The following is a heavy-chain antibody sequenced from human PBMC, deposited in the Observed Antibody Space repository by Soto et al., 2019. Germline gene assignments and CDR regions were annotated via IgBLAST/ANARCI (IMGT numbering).Heavy chain of an antibody. Sequence: EVQLVESGGGLVQPGGSLRLSCAASGFTVSRNYMTWVRQAPGKGLEWVSGIYSDSNTNYAGSVKGRFTISRDNSKNTLFLQMNNLRIEDTAVYYCSAGAGARFDYWGQGTLVTVSS. CDR3: SAGAGARFDY. J-gene: IGHJ4*02. V-gene: IGHV3-66*01. CDR2: IYSDSNT. CDR1: GFTVSRNY. D-gene: IGHD7-27*01.